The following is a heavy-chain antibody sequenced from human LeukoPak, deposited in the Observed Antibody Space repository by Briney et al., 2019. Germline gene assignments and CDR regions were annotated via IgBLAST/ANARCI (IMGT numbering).Heavy chain of an antibody. Sequence: PGGSLRPSCAASGFTFSSYSIHWVRQTPGKGLEWVSAISYDGTQKFYADSVKGRFTLSRDNSKNTLYLQMNSLTTEDTAVYFCARERAAAASSSDFDYWGQGTLVTVSS. CDR3: ARERAAAASSSDFDY. J-gene: IGHJ4*02. D-gene: IGHD6-13*01. CDR2: ISYDGTQK. CDR1: GFTFSSYS. V-gene: IGHV3-30*04.